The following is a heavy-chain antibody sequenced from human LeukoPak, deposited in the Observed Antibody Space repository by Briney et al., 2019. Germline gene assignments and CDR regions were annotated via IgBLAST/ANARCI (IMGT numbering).Heavy chain of an antibody. V-gene: IGHV4-59*11. CDR2: IFDTGIYDTENT. CDR1: GGSIGSHY. CDR3: TRLRVVAGTRSSWFDP. J-gene: IGHJ5*02. Sequence: PSETLSLTCNGSGGSIGSHYWNWIRQPPGEGLEWIGYIFDTGIYDTENTNYNPSLRSRVTITMDMSKNQFSLNLASVTAADTAVYYCTRLRVVAGTRSSWFDPWGQGTLVTVSS. D-gene: IGHD6-19*01.